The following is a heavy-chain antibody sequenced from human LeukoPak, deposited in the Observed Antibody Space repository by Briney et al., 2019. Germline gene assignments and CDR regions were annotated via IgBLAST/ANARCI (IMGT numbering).Heavy chain of an antibody. CDR2: ISGSGGST. CDR3: AKRGVVIRVILVGFHKEAYYFDS. D-gene: IGHD3-22*01. Sequence: GGSLRLSCAVSGITLSNYGTSWVRQAPGKGLEWVAGISGSGGSTNYADSVKGRFTISRDNPKNTLFLQMKSLRAEDTAVYFCAKRGVVIRVILVGFHKEAYYFDSWGQGALVTVSS. CDR1: GITLSNYG. J-gene: IGHJ4*02. V-gene: IGHV3-23*01.